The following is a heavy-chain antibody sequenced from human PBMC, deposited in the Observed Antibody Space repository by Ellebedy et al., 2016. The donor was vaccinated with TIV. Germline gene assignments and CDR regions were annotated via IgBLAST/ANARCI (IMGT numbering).Heavy chain of an antibody. J-gene: IGHJ4*02. Sequence: GESLKISCKGSAYNFPNYWIGLVRQMPGKGLEWMGIIYPGDSATRYSPSFQGQVTISADKSISTAYLQWSSLKASGSAMYYCARRTDTYFDYWGQGTLVTVSS. V-gene: IGHV5-51*01. D-gene: IGHD4-17*01. CDR3: ARRTDTYFDY. CDR2: IYPGDSAT. CDR1: AYNFPNYW.